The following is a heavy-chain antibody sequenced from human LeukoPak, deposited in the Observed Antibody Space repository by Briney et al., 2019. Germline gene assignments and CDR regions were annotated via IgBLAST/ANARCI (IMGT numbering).Heavy chain of an antibody. CDR3: ARSGYSSGWLPDY. CDR1: GFTFSNYW. Sequence: GGSLRLSCAASGFTFSNYWMHWVRQAPGKGLVWVLRINTDGSTTTYADSVKGRFTISRDNAKNTLSLQMNSLRVEDTAVYYCARSGYSSGWLPDYWGQGTLVTVSS. V-gene: IGHV3-74*01. J-gene: IGHJ4*02. CDR2: INTDGSTT. D-gene: IGHD6-19*01.